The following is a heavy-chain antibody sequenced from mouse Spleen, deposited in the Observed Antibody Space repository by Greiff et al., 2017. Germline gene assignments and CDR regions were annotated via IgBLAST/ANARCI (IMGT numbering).Heavy chain of an antibody. CDR3: ASGLFYFDY. V-gene: IGHV1-82*01. Sequence: VQLQQSGPELVKPGASVKISCKASGYAFSSSWMNWVKQRPGKGLEWIGRIYPGDGDTNYNGKFKGKATLTPDKSSSTAYMQLSSLTSEDSAVYFCASGLFYFDYWGQGTTLTVSS. J-gene: IGHJ2*01. CDR1: GYAFSSSW. D-gene: IGHD1-1*01. CDR2: IYPGDGDT.